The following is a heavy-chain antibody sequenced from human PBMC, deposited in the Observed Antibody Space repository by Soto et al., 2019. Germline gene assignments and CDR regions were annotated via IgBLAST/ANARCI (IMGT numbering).Heavy chain of an antibody. V-gene: IGHV1-69*06. D-gene: IGHD5-18*01. Sequence: QVHLVQSGAEVRKPGSSVKVSCTTSGGTFTSYAVSWVRQVPGQGLQWMGGIIPGFDTTFYAQKFQGRVTITADKSTNSAYMELRGLRSEDTAVYYCARDQGLFVHTGMVIDYYGMDVWGPGTTVTVSS. J-gene: IGHJ6*02. CDR3: ARDQGLFVHTGMVIDYYGMDV. CDR2: IIPGFDTT. CDR1: GGTFTSYA.